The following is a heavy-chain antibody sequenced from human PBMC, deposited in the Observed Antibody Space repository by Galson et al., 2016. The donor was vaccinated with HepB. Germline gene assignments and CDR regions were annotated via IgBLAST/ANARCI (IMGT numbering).Heavy chain of an antibody. Sequence: SVKVSCKASGYTLTNYAMHWVRQAPGQRLEWMGWINAGNGNTKYSQNFQGRVTITRDTSARTVYMELSSLRFEDTAVYYCARSPMGILWPRGGAEYWGQGTLVTVSS. CDR3: ARSPMGILWPRGGAEY. CDR2: INAGNGNT. D-gene: IGHD3-10*01. J-gene: IGHJ4*02. CDR1: GYTLTNYA. V-gene: IGHV1-3*01.